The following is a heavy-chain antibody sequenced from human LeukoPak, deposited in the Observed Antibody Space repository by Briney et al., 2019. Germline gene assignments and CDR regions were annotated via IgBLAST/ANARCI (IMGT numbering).Heavy chain of an antibody. CDR3: ARDLSDIVVVPAAPR. J-gene: IGHJ4*02. V-gene: IGHV4-30-4*08. CDR1: GGSISSGDYY. CDR2: IYYSEST. D-gene: IGHD2-2*01. Sequence: SQTLSLTCTLSGGSISSGDYYCSWIRQPPGKGLEWIGYIYYSESTYYNPTLKSRVTISVDTSKNQVSLKLSSVTAADTAVYYCARDLSDIVVVPAAPRWGQGTLVTVSS.